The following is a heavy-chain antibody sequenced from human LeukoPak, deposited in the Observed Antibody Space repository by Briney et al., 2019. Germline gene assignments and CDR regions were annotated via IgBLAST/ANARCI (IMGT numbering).Heavy chain of an antibody. J-gene: IGHJ6*03. V-gene: IGHV4-59*01. CDR1: GGSFSGYY. D-gene: IGHD6-13*01. CDR3: ARTTEAHSWRTRYYYYYMDV. Sequence: SSETLSLTCAVYGGSFSGYYWSWIRQPPGKGLEWIGYIYYSGSTNYNPSLKSRVTISVDTSKNQFSLKLSSVTAADTAVYYCARTTEAHSWRTRYYYYYMDVWGKGTTVTISS. CDR2: IYYSGST.